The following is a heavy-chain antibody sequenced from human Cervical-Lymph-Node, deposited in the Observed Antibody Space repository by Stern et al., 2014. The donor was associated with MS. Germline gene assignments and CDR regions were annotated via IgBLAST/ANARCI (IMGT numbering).Heavy chain of an antibody. J-gene: IGHJ5*02. V-gene: IGHV5-51*03. CDR3: GRLQNDYGDYGPGWFDP. Sequence: VQLVQSRAEVKQPGESLKISCKGSGHSFISYWIRWVRQMPGKGLEWMGILSPGDSDIRYGPSFQGQVTISADNSISTAYLQWSSLKASDTAMYYCGRLQNDYGDYGPGWFDPWGQGTLVTVSS. D-gene: IGHD4-17*01. CDR1: GHSFISYW. CDR2: LSPGDSDI.